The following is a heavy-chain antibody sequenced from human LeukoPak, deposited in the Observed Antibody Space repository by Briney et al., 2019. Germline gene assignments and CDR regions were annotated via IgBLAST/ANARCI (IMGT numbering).Heavy chain of an antibody. CDR1: RYTFTSYY. CDR2: INPSGGST. D-gene: IGHD3-3*01. J-gene: IGHJ3*02. Sequence: GASVKVSCKASRYTFTSYYVHWVRQAPGQGLEWMGIINPSGGSTSYAQKFQGRVTMTRDTSTSTVYMELGSLRSEDTAVYYCARDKKNDFWSGRSDAFDIWGQGTMVTVSS. V-gene: IGHV1-46*01. CDR3: ARDKKNDFWSGRSDAFDI.